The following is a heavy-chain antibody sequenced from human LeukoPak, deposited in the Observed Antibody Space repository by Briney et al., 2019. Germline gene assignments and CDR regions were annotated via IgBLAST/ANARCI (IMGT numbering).Heavy chain of an antibody. J-gene: IGHJ4*02. Sequence: GGSLRLSCAASGFTFSSNAMNWVRQAPGKGLEWISAISGDSDTTYYTDSVKGRFTISRDSSKNTLYLQMNSLRAEDTAVYYCAKSFPASSSLGYWGQGTLVTVSS. CDR2: ISGDSDTT. CDR1: GFTFSSNA. CDR3: AKSFPASSSLGY. V-gene: IGHV3-23*01. D-gene: IGHD6-13*01.